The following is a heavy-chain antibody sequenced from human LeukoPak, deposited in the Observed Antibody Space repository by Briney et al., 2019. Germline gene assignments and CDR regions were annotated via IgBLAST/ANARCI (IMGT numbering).Heavy chain of an antibody. D-gene: IGHD2-8*01. CDR2: INEDGSEK. CDR1: GFTFSSYW. Sequence: PGGSLRLSCAASGFTFSSYWMIWVRQAPGKGLKWVANINEDGSEKYYVDSVKGRFTISRDNAKNSLYLQMYSLRVEDTAVYYCARDSCTNGVCYTTSFDYWGQGTLVTVSS. V-gene: IGHV3-7*01. CDR3: ARDSCTNGVCYTTSFDY. J-gene: IGHJ4*02.